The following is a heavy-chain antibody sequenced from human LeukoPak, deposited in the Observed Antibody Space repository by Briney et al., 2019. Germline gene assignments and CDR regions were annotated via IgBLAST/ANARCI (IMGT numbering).Heavy chain of an antibody. V-gene: IGHV3-21*01. CDR3: ARDWSSGYDYAFDY. J-gene: IGHJ4*02. D-gene: IGHD5-12*01. Sequence: GGSLRLSCAASGFTFSSYSMNWVRQAPGKGLEWVSSISSSNSYIYYADSVKGRFTISRDNAKNSLYLQMNSLRAEDTAVYYCARDWSSGYDYAFDYWGQGTLVTVSS. CDR2: ISSSNSYI. CDR1: GFTFSSYS.